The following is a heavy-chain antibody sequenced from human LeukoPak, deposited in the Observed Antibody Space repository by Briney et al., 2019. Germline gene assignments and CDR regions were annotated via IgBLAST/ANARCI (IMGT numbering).Heavy chain of an antibody. D-gene: IGHD6-19*01. V-gene: IGHV4-39*01. J-gene: IGHJ4*02. Sequence: SETLSLTCSVSGGSISSSTYYWGWIRQSPVEGLEWIGSINYSGSTFYNPSLKSRVAMSVDMFNNQFSLKLTSVTATDTAVYYCASGIDARSDSSVWGQGTLVTVSS. CDR2: INYSGST. CDR3: ASGIDARSDSSV. CDR1: GGSISSSTYY.